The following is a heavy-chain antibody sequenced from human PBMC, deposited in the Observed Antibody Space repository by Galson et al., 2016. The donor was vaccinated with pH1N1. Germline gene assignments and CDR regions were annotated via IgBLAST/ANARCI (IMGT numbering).Heavy chain of an antibody. V-gene: IGHV5-51*01. CDR1: GYRFSSSW. CDR2: IYLGGSLI. J-gene: IGHJ3*02. CDR3: ARQNDYGDYRGDAFDI. Sequence: QSGAEVKKPGESLKISCKGSGYRFSSSWIGWVRQMPGKGLEWMGIIYLGGSLIRYRPSFQGQVTISADKSVNIVYLEWGSLKASDTAMYYCARQNDYGDYRGDAFDIWGQGTMVIVSS. D-gene: IGHD4-17*01.